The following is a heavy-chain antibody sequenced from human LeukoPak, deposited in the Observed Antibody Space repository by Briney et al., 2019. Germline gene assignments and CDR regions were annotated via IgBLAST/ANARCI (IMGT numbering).Heavy chain of an antibody. J-gene: IGHJ5*02. Sequence: SETLSLTCTVSGGSISSSSYYWGWIRQPPGKGLEWIGSIYYSGSTYYNPSLKSRVTISVDTSKNQFSLKLSSVTAADTAVYYRAKPWPNTLAGGRPWGQGTLVTVSS. CDR2: IYYSGST. CDR1: GGSISSSSYY. CDR3: AKPWPNTLAGGRP. D-gene: IGHD2-2*02. V-gene: IGHV4-39*01.